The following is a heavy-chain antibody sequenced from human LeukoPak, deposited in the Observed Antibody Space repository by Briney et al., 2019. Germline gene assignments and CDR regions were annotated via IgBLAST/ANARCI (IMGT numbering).Heavy chain of an antibody. D-gene: IGHD3-22*01. Sequence: GGSLRLSCAVSGLTLSNYGMTWVRQAPGKGRELVAGIGGSGGIKNYADSGKGRFTNSRDNPKNTLYRKMNSLRAEDTAVYFCAKRGVVIRVILVGFHKEAYYFDSWGQGALVTVSS. CDR3: AKRGVVIRVILVGFHKEAYYFDS. J-gene: IGHJ4*02. CDR1: GLTLSNYG. CDR2: IGGSGGIK. V-gene: IGHV3-23*01.